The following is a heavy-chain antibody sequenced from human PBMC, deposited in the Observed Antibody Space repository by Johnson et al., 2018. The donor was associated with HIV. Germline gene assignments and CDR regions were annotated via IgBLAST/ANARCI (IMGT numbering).Heavy chain of an antibody. J-gene: IGHJ3*02. CDR1: GFTFSSYA. Sequence: QVQLVESGGGVVQPGRSLRLSCAASGFTFSSYAMHWVRQAPGKGLEWVAVISYDGSNKYYADSVKGRFTISRDNSKNTLYPQMNSLRAEDTALYYCATVYYDILTGYYYDAFDIWGQGTKVTVSS. CDR2: ISYDGSNK. CDR3: ATVYYDILTGYYYDAFDI. V-gene: IGHV3-30*04. D-gene: IGHD3-9*01.